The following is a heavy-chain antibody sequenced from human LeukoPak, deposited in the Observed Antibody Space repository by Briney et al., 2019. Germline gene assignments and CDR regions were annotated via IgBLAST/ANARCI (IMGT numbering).Heavy chain of an antibody. CDR3: ARDPPYSGSHGWFDP. Sequence: SETLSLTCTVYGGSISSYYWSWIRQPPGKVLEWIGYIYYSGSTNYNPSLKSRVTISVDTSKNQFSLKLSSVTAADTAVYYCARDPPYSGSHGWFDPWGQGTLVTVSS. J-gene: IGHJ5*02. V-gene: IGHV4-59*01. CDR2: IYYSGST. D-gene: IGHD1-26*01. CDR1: GGSISSYY.